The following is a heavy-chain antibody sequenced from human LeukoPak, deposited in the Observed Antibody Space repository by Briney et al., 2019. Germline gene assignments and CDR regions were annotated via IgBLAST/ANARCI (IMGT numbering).Heavy chain of an antibody. D-gene: IGHD5-18*01. Sequence: ASVKVCCKASGGTFSHSAINWVRQAPGQGLEWMGGMTPILGTANYLQKFQGRVTITADESTRTAYMELSRLRSEDTAIYYCARASSDDTAMATPFAYWGQGTLVTVSS. CDR1: GGTFSHSA. CDR3: ARASSDDTAMATPFAY. CDR2: MTPILGTA. J-gene: IGHJ4*02. V-gene: IGHV1-69*13.